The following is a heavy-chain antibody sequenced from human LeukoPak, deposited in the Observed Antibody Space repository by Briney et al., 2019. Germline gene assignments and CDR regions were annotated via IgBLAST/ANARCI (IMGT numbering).Heavy chain of an antibody. D-gene: IGHD4-17*01. J-gene: IGHJ4*02. CDR2: ISSSSSYI. CDR3: ARDGAYGEVVG. Sequence: GGSLRLSCAASGFTFSSYSMNWVRQAPGKGLEWVSSISSSSSYIYHADSVKGRFTISRDNAKNSLYLQMNSLRAEDTAVYYCARDGAYGEVVGWGQGTLVTVSS. CDR1: GFTFSSYS. V-gene: IGHV3-21*01.